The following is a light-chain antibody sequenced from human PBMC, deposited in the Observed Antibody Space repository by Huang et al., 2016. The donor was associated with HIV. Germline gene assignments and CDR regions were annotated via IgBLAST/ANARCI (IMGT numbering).Light chain of an antibody. Sequence: IQLTQSPTSLSASVGDRVAIACRASQAIGTYLTWFQQKPGRAPKLLISGVSSLHTGVASRFIGSVSGKEFTLTIRGLQFDDFATYFGQQSYSALITFGQGTRLEIK. CDR1: QAIGTY. V-gene: IGKV1-39*01. CDR3: QQSYSALIT. CDR2: GVS. J-gene: IGKJ5*01.